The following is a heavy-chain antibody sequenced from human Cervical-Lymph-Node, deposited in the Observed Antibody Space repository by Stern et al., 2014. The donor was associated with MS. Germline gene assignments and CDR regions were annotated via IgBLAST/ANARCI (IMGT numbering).Heavy chain of an antibody. CDR2: HDWEDHK. Sequence: QITLKESGPALVRPTQTLTLTCTISGFSLSTSALCVTWNRQTPGKALVWLALHDWEDHKYCSTFLRTMITISKYTSRNQVVLSLTKMSPVDTVPYYCARMRSTGGHTSHGMDVWGQGTSVTVSS. CDR1: GFSLSTSALC. CDR3: ARMRSTGGHTSHGMDV. V-gene: IGHV2-70*01. D-gene: IGHD3-10*01. J-gene: IGHJ6*02.